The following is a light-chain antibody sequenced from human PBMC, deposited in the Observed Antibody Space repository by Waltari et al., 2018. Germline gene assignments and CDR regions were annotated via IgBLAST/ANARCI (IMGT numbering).Light chain of an antibody. Sequence: DIQLTQSPSTLSASVGDRVTITCRASQSVTTGLAWYQQKAGKAPTLLIYDASIVQSGDPSRFSGGGSGTEFSLTIDSLQPDDFATYYCQQYNDRVLTFGQGT. CDR2: DAS. J-gene: IGKJ2*01. CDR1: QSVTTG. V-gene: IGKV1-5*01. CDR3: QQYNDRVLT.